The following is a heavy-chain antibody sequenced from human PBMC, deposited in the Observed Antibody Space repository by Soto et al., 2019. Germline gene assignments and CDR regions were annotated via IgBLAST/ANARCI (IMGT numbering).Heavy chain of an antibody. CDR3: ARPLYDFWSGPYYYGMDV. CDR2: IDPSDSYT. CDR1: GYSFTSYW. V-gene: IGHV5-10-1*01. Sequence: PGESLKISCKGSGYSFTSYWISWVRQMPGKGLEWMGRIDPSDSYTNYSPSFQGHVTISADKSISTAYLQWSSLKASDTAMYYCARPLYDFWSGPYYYGMDVWGQGTTVTVSS. J-gene: IGHJ6*02. D-gene: IGHD3-3*01.